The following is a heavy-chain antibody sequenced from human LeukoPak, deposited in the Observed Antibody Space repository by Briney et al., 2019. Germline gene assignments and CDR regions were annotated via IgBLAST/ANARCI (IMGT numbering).Heavy chain of an antibody. CDR3: ARGRLGGSGSYYNVLDY. CDR1: GGSISGYY. D-gene: IGHD3-10*01. CDR2: IYYGGTT. Sequence: SETLSLTCTVSGGSISGYYWSWIRQPPGKGLEWIGYIYYGGTTNYNPSLKSRVTISVDTSRNQFSLKLSSVTAADTAVYYCARGRLGGSGSYYNVLDYWGQGTLVTVSS. V-gene: IGHV4-59*01. J-gene: IGHJ4*02.